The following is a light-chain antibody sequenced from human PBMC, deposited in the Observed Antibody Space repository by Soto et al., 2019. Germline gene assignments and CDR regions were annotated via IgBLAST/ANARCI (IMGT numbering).Light chain of an antibody. Sequence: DIQMTQSPSSLSASIGDRVTITCRASQPITTYLNWYQQRPGEAPNLLIFGASSLQDGAPARFSGSGSGTDFTLTINSLQPEDFATFYCQQTYSAPFTFGPGTRVDI. CDR3: QQTYSAPFT. CDR2: GAS. V-gene: IGKV1-39*01. J-gene: IGKJ3*01. CDR1: QPITTY.